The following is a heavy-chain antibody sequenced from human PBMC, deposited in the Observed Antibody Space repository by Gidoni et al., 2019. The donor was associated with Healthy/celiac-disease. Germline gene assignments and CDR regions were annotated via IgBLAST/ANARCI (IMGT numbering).Heavy chain of an antibody. D-gene: IGHD5-12*01. CDR2: ISYDGSNK. CDR3: ARDGVSRDGYKGGLDY. J-gene: IGHJ4*02. CDR1: GFTFSRYA. Sequence: QVQLVESGGGVVQPGRSLILSCAASGFTFSRYAMHWVRQDPGKGLEWVAVISYDGSNKYYADSVKGRFTISRDNSKNTLYLQMNSLRAEDTAVYYCARDGVSRDGYKGGLDYWGQGTLVTVSS. V-gene: IGHV3-30-3*01.